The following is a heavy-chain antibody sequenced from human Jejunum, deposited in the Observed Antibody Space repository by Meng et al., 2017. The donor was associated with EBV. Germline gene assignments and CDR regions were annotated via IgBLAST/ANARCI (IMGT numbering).Heavy chain of an antibody. D-gene: IGHD2-21*01. V-gene: IGHV1-69*06. CDR2: IIPVFGTA. CDR3: ARLFCGDDCFSTYYFDS. Sequence: QVEMVQPGAEVQKPGSSVKLSCKASGDTFTSHGVGWVRLAPGQGPEWLGGIIPVFGTANYPLRFQDRVTITADKSTNTGYMELGGLRSDDTAVYYCARLFCGDDCFSTYYFDSWGQGTLVTVSS. J-gene: IGHJ4*02. CDR1: GDTFTSHG.